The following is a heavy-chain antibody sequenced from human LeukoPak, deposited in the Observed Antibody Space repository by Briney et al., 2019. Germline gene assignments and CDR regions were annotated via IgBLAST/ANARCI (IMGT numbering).Heavy chain of an antibody. CDR3: AKQRPYSGYDYGYFDY. D-gene: IGHD5-12*01. J-gene: IGHJ4*02. CDR1: GFTFSTYS. V-gene: IGHV3-48*01. CDR2: ISSSSSTI. Sequence: PGGSLRLSCAASGFTFSTYSMNWVRQAPGKGLEWVSYISSSSSTIYYADSVKGRFTISRDNAKNSLYLQMNSLRAEDTAVYYCAKQRPYSGYDYGYFDYWGQGTLVTVSS.